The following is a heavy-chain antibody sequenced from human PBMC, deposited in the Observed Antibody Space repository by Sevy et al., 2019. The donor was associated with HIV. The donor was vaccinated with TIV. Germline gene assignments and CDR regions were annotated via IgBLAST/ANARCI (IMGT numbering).Heavy chain of an antibody. CDR3: VREGVGGYSYSLDC. V-gene: IGHV3-48*03. CDR1: GFTFSSFE. D-gene: IGHD5-18*01. Sequence: GGSLRLSCAASGFTFSSFEMNWVRQAPGKGLEWVSYISSSGNSISYSDSVKGRFTISRDNAKNSLYLQMNSLRAEDTVVYYCVREGVGGYSYSLDCWGQGTLVTVSS. CDR2: ISSSGNSI. J-gene: IGHJ4*02.